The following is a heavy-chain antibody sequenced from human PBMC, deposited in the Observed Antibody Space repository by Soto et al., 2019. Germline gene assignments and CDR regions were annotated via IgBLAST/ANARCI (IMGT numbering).Heavy chain of an antibody. CDR3: VRQRGVMTDFAYFDS. CDR2: ISGTTDTI. D-gene: IGHD2-21*02. J-gene: IGHJ4*02. V-gene: IGHV3-48*02. Sequence: PGGSLRLSCAASGFTFKTFVMKWVRQAPGKGLEWVSYISGTTDTINFADSVRGRFTISRDNAKNSMFLQMDSLRDADTAVYYCVRQRGVMTDFAYFDSWGQGTLVTVSS. CDR1: GFTFKTFV.